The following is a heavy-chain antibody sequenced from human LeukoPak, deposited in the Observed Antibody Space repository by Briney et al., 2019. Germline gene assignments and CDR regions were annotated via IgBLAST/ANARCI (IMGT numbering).Heavy chain of an antibody. J-gene: IGHJ5*02. CDR2: ISGSGGST. CDR3: AKDRSPRPTNWFDP. Sequence: GGSLRLSCAASGFTFSSYSMHWVRQAPGKGLEWVSAISGSGGSTYYADSVKGRFTISRDNSKNTLYLQMNSLRAEDTAVYYCAKDRSPRPTNWFDPWGQGTLVTVSS. V-gene: IGHV3-23*01. CDR1: GFTFSSYS.